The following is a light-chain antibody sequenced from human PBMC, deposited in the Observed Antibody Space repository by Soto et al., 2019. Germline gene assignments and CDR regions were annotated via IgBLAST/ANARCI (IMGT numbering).Light chain of an antibody. CDR1: SSNIGSNY. V-gene: IGLV1-47*01. CDR3: AAWDDSLSVV. CDR2: RNN. J-gene: IGLJ2*01. Sequence: QSVLTQPPSASGTPGQRVTIFCSGSSSNIGSNYVYWYQQLPGTAPKLLIYRNNQRPSGVPDRFSGSKSGTSASLAISGLRSEDEADYYCAAWDDSLSVVFGGGTKLTVL.